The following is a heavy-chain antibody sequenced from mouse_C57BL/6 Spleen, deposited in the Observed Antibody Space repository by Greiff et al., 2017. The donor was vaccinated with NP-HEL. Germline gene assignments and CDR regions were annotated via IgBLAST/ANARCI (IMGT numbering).Heavy chain of an antibody. CDR1: GYTFTSYW. Sequence: QVQLQQPGAELVRPGSSVKLSCKASGYTFTSYWMDWVKQRPGQGLEWIGNIYPSDSETHYNQKFKDKATLTVDKSSSTAYMQLSSLTSEDSAVYYCARSGYDDYRREIDYWGQGTTLTVSS. V-gene: IGHV1-61*01. CDR2: IYPSDSET. D-gene: IGHD2-3*01. J-gene: IGHJ2*01. CDR3: ARSGYDDYRREIDY.